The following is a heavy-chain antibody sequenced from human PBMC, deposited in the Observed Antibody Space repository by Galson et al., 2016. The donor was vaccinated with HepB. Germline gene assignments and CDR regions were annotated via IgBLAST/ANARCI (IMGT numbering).Heavy chain of an antibody. Sequence: QSGAEVTKPGESLKISCQGSGSIFTRYWIGWVRQVPGKGLEWMGIIYPGDSDTRYSPSFQGHITISADKSITTAYLQWSSLKASDTAMSYCASRANSGQDYWGQGTLVTVSS. CDR3: ASRANSGQDY. V-gene: IGHV5-51*01. CDR2: IYPGDSDT. CDR1: GSIFTRYW. D-gene: IGHD3-10*01. J-gene: IGHJ4*02.